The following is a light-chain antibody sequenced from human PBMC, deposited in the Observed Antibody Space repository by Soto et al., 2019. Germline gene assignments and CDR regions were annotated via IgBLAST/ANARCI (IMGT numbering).Light chain of an antibody. J-gene: IGKJ1*01. CDR3: QQYNNWPPWT. Sequence: EIVMTQSTATLPVSLGARATLSCRARQHVSSNLSWYQQKPGQAPRLLIYDASTRATGIPARFSGSGSGTEFTLTISSLLSEDFAVYYCQQYNNWPPWTFGQGTKVDIK. CDR1: QHVSSN. V-gene: IGKV3-15*01. CDR2: DAS.